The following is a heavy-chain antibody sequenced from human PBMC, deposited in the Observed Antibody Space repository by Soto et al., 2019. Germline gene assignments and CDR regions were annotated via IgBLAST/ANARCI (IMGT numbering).Heavy chain of an antibody. D-gene: IGHD1-26*01. CDR1: CGSISSYY. Sequence: SETLSLTCTVSCGSISSYYWSWIRQPPGKGLEWIGYTYYSGSTNYNPSLKSRVTISVDTSKNQFSLKLSSVTAADTAVYYCARMGSGSGSYGRGNWFDPWGQGTLVTVSS. J-gene: IGHJ5*02. CDR3: ARMGSGSGSYGRGNWFDP. CDR2: TYYSGST. V-gene: IGHV4-59*01.